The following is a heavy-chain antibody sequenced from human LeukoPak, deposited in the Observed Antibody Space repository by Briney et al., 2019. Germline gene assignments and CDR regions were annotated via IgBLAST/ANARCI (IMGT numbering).Heavy chain of an antibody. J-gene: IGHJ5*02. V-gene: IGHV4-39*07. Sequence: PSETLSLTCTVSGGSISSSSYYWGWIRQPPGKGLEWIGEINHSGSTNYNPSLKSRVTISVDTSKNQFSLKLSSVTAADTAVYYCARGNYDYVWGSYRSGRWFDPWGQGTLVTVSS. D-gene: IGHD3-16*02. CDR1: GGSISSSSYY. CDR2: INHSGST. CDR3: ARGNYDYVWGSYRSGRWFDP.